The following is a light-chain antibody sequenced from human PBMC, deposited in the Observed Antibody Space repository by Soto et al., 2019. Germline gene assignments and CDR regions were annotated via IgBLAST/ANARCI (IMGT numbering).Light chain of an antibody. CDR1: SSDVGGYNY. CDR2: DVS. V-gene: IGLV2-11*01. CDR3: CSYAGRYTFV. J-gene: IGLJ1*01. Sequence: QSVLTQPRSVSGSPGQSVTISCTGTSSDVGGYNYVSWYQQHPGKAPKLMIYDVSKRPSGVPDRFSGSKSANTAALTISGLQAEDEADYYCCSYAGRYTFVFGTGTKLTVL.